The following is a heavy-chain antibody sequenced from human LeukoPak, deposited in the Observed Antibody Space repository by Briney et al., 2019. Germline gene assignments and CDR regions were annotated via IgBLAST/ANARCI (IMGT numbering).Heavy chain of an antibody. CDR3: ARELRDDYYDRSGYYYDY. V-gene: IGHV4-59*12. Sequence: SETLSLTCTVSGGSISSYYWSWIRQPPGKGLEWIGDIYYSGSTNYNPSLKSRVTISVDTSKNQFSLKLSSVTAADTAVYYCARELRDDYYDRSGYYYDYWGQGTLVTVSS. CDR1: GGSISSYY. CDR2: IYYSGST. J-gene: IGHJ4*02. D-gene: IGHD3-22*01.